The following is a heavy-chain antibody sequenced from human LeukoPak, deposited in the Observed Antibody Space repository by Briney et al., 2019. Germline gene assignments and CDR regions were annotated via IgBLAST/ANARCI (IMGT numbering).Heavy chain of an antibody. CDR1: GYTFTSYG. CDR3: ASLDMATVS. J-gene: IGHJ5*02. CDR2: INTNTGNP. D-gene: IGHD5-24*01. V-gene: IGHV7-4-1*02. Sequence: VASVKVSCKASGYTFTSYGISWVRQAPGQGLEWMGWINTNTGNPTYAQGFTGRFVFSLDTSVSTAYLQISSLKAEDTAVYYCASLDMATVSWGQGTLVTVSS.